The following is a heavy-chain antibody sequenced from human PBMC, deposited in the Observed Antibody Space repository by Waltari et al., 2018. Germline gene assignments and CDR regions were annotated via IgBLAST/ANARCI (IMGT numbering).Heavy chain of an antibody. Sequence: QVQLEQWGAGLLKPSETLSLTCAVSGGSFSGYYWSWIRQSPGKGLEWLGEINHAGSFNYNSSLKSRLTMSVDTSKNQFSLKLISVTAADTGVYYCARRPDGFDPWGQGVLVTVSS. CDR1: GGSFSGYY. CDR2: INHAGSF. V-gene: IGHV4-34*01. J-gene: IGHJ5*01. CDR3: ARRPDGFDP.